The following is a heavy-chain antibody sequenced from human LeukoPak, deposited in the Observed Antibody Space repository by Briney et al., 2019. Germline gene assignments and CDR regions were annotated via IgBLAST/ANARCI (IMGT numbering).Heavy chain of an antibody. CDR3: ARGRAEDIVLMVYAISYYYMDV. V-gene: IGHV4-39*07. J-gene: IGHJ6*03. CDR1: GGSISSSSYY. Sequence: SETLSLTCTVSGGSISSSSYYWGWIRQPPGKGLEWIGSIYYSENTYYNPSLKSRLTISVDTSKNQFSLKLSSVTAADTAVYYCARGRAEDIVLMVYAISYYYMDVWGKGTTVTVSS. CDR2: IYYSENT. D-gene: IGHD2-8*01.